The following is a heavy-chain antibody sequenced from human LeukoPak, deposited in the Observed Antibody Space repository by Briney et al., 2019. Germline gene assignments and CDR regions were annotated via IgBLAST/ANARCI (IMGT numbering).Heavy chain of an antibody. CDR3: ARHMGYSSGWSLTA. J-gene: IGHJ4*02. V-gene: IGHV4-34*01. CDR1: GGSFSGYY. D-gene: IGHD6-19*01. Sequence: SETLSLTCAVYGGSFSGYYWSWVRQAPGKGLEWIGEINHSGSPDYNPSLKSRVTISVDTSKNQFSLKLSSVTAADTAVYYCARHMGYSSGWSLTAWGQGTLVTVSS. CDR2: INHSGSP.